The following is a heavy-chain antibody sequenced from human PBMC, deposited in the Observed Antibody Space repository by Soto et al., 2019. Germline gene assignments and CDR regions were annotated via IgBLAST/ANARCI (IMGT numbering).Heavy chain of an antibody. CDR3: ARWNGDYSFDY. V-gene: IGHV4-34*01. J-gene: IGHJ4*02. CDR1: GGSFSGYY. D-gene: IGHD4-17*01. CDR2: INHSGST. Sequence: SETLSLTCAVYGGSFSGYYWSWIRQPPGKGLEWIGEINHSGSTNYNPSLKSRVTISVDTSKNQFSLKLSSVTAADTAVYYCARWNGDYSFDYCRQGTLLTVSS.